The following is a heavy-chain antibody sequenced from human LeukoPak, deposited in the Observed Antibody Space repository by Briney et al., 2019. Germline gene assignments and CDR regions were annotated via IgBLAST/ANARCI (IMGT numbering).Heavy chain of an antibody. Sequence: QTLSLTCAISGVSFSNIDVAWNWVRLSPSRGLEWLGRTWYRSKWLNAYAVSVRSRISIDPDTSKNQFSLPLRSVTPEDTTVYFFALWLHPAVYFDYWAQGTLVTVSS. CDR1: GVSFSNIDVA. V-gene: IGHV6-1*01. J-gene: IGHJ4*02. D-gene: IGHD5-12*01. CDR2: TWYRSKWLN. CDR3: ALWLHPAVYFDY.